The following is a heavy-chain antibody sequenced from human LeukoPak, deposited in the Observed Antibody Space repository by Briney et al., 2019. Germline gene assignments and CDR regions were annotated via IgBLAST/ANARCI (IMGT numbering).Heavy chain of an antibody. CDR1: GFTFSSYA. CDR3: AKGGSSSWYRERYYYYGMDV. D-gene: IGHD6-13*01. V-gene: IGHV3-23*01. J-gene: IGHJ6*02. Sequence: QSGGSLRLSCAASGFTFSSYAMSWVRQAPGKGLEWVSAISGSGGSTYYADSVKGRFTISRDNSKNTLYLQMNSLRAEDTAVYYCAKGGSSSWYRERYYYYGMDVWGQGTTVTVSS. CDR2: ISGSGGST.